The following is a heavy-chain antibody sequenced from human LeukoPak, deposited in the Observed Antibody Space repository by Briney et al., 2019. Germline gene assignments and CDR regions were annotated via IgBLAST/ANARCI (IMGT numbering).Heavy chain of an antibody. CDR2: ISAYNGNT. CDR1: GYTFTSYG. J-gene: IGHJ4*02. CDR3: ARAIFRPVWQVVTALGY. D-gene: IGHD2-21*02. V-gene: IGHV1-18*01. Sequence: ASVKVSCKASGYTFTSYGISWVRQAPGQGLEWMGWISAYNGNTNYAQKFQGRVTMTRDTSISTAYMELSRLRSDDTAVYYCARAIFRPVWQVVTALGYWGQGTLVTVSS.